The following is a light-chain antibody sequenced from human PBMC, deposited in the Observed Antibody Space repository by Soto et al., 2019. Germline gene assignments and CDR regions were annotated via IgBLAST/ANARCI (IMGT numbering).Light chain of an antibody. V-gene: IGKV1-5*01. CDR1: QSISSW. CDR3: QQYNSYSLT. CDR2: DAD. Sequence: DLPMTQSPSTLSASVGDRVTITCRASQSISSWLAWYQQKPGKATKLLIYDADSWESGVPSSVSGSGSGTEFTLTISSLQTDDFANYYCQQYNSYSLTLGQGTKVEIK. J-gene: IGKJ1*01.